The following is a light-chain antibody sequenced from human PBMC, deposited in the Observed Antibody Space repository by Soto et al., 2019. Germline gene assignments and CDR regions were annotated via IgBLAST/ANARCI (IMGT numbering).Light chain of an antibody. CDR2: AAS. V-gene: IGKV3-15*01. CDR3: QQYADWPKM. J-gene: IGKJ1*01. CDR1: QSVSDR. Sequence: EIVMTQSPATLSVSPGERATLSCGASQSVSDRVVWYQQKSGQAPSLLIYAASTRAAGVPARFSGSGSGTEFALTISSLQSEDFAVYFCQQYADWPKMFGQGTRWIT.